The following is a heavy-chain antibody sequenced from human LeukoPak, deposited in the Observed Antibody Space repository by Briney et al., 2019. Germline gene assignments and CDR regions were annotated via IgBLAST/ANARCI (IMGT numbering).Heavy chain of an antibody. V-gene: IGHV4-39*07. Sequence: PSETLSLTCSVSGGSIRSGDHHWAWVRQPPGKGLEFIGSLDESGRPYYNRPLKSRVSISGDTSGKQFSLNLTSVTAADTAVYFCARDLGGYPFFMDVWGRGTTVIASS. CDR1: GGSIRSGDHH. CDR2: LDESGRP. J-gene: IGHJ6*03. CDR3: ARDLGGYPFFMDV. D-gene: IGHD2-15*01.